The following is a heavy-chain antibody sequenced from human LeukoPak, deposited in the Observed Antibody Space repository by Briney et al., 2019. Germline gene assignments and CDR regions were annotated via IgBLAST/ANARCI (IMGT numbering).Heavy chain of an antibody. CDR3: AKDAVRGAYYYYYMDV. Sequence: GSLRLSCAASGFTFSSYEMNWVRQAPGKGLEWVSYISSSGSTIYYADSVKGRFTISRDNAKNSLYLQMNSLRAEDTALYYCAKDAVRGAYYYYYMDVWGKGTTVTISS. V-gene: IGHV3-48*03. CDR2: ISSSGSTI. D-gene: IGHD3-10*01. J-gene: IGHJ6*03. CDR1: GFTFSSYE.